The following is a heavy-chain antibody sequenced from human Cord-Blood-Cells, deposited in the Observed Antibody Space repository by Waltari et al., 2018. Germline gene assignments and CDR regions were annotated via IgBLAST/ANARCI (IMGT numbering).Heavy chain of an antibody. J-gene: IGHJ4*02. D-gene: IGHD1-26*01. Sequence: QVQLVQSGAEVKKPGASVKVSCKASGYTFTGYYMKWVRQAPGQGLEWIGWINPNSGVTNYSQKFQGRVTMTSDTSISTAYMELSRLRSDDTAVYYCARSQCELLNYWGQGILFTVSS. CDR2: INPNSGVT. CDR3: ARSQCELLNY. CDR1: GYTFTGYY. V-gene: IGHV1-2*02.